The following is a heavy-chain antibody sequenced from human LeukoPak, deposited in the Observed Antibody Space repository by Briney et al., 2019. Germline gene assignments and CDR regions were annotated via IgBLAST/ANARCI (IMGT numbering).Heavy chain of an antibody. CDR3: ACSSSSYPYNWFDP. V-gene: IGHV1-69*13. J-gene: IGHJ5*02. CDR1: GGTFSSYA. CDR2: IIPIFGTA. D-gene: IGHD6-6*01. Sequence: GASVKVSCKASGGTFSSYAISWVRQAPGQGLEWMGGIIPIFGTANYAQKFQGRVTITADESTSTAYMELSSLRSEDTAVYYCACSSSSYPYNWFDPWGQGTLVTVSS.